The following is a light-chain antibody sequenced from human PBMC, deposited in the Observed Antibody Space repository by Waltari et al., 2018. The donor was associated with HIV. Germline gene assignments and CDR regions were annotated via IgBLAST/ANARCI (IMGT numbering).Light chain of an antibody. CDR3: QQYNSYSLLT. J-gene: IGKJ4*01. Sequence: DIQMTQSPSTLSASVGDRVTITCRASQSISSWLAWYQQKPGKAPKLLIYKASSLESGVPSRFSGSGSGTEVTLTISSLQPDDFATYYCQQYNSYSLLTFGGGTKVEIK. CDR2: KAS. CDR1: QSISSW. V-gene: IGKV1-5*03.